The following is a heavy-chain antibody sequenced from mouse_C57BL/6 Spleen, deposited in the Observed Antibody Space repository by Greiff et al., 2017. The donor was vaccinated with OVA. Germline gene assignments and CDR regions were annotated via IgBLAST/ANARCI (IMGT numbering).Heavy chain of an antibody. CDR3: ARGDDGYPMDY. J-gene: IGHJ4*01. CDR2: ISSGSSTI. Sequence: EVKLMESGGGLVKPGGSLKLSCAASGFTFSDYGMHWVRQAPEKGLEWVAYISSGSSTIYYADTVKGRFTISRDNAKNTLFLQMTSLRSEDTAMYYCARGDDGYPMDYWGQGTSVTVSS. D-gene: IGHD2-3*01. V-gene: IGHV5-17*01. CDR1: GFTFSDYG.